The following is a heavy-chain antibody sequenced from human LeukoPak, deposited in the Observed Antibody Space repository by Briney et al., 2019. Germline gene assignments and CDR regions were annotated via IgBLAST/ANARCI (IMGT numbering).Heavy chain of an antibody. V-gene: IGHV1-69*13. CDR1: GGTFSSYA. Sequence: SVKVSCRASGGTFSSYAISWVRQAPGQGLEWMGGIIPIFGTANYAQKFQGRVTITADESTSTAYMELSSLRSEDTAVYYCARPFESSGYYYGMDVWGQGTTVTVSS. CDR2: IIPIFGTA. CDR3: ARPFESSGYYYGMDV. D-gene: IGHD3-22*01. J-gene: IGHJ6*02.